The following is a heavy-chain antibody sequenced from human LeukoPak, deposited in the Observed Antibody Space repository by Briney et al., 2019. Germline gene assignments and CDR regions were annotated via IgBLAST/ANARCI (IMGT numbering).Heavy chain of an antibody. CDR2: ISSSSSYI. CDR3: ARDGTVGATYNY. CDR1: GFTFSSYS. D-gene: IGHD1-26*01. Sequence: PGGSLRLSCAASGFTFSSYSMNWVRQAPGKGLEWVSSISSSSSYIYYADSVKGRFTISRDNAKNSLYLQMNSLRAEDTAVYYCARDGTVGATYNYWGQGTLVTVSS. J-gene: IGHJ4*02. V-gene: IGHV3-21*01.